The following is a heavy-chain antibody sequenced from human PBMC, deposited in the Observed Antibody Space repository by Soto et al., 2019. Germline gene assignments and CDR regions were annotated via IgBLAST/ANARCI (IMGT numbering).Heavy chain of an antibody. D-gene: IGHD6-19*01. J-gene: IGHJ6*02. CDR3: AKDIGVAATYYYYYCALDV. V-gene: IGHV3-9*01. Sequence: GGSLRLSCAASGFTFDDYAMHWVRQAPGKGLEWVSGISWNSGTIGYADSVRGRFTISRDNAKNSLYLQMNSLRAEDTALYYCAKDIGVAATYYYYYCALDVWGQGTTVTVSS. CDR2: ISWNSGTI. CDR1: GFTFDDYA.